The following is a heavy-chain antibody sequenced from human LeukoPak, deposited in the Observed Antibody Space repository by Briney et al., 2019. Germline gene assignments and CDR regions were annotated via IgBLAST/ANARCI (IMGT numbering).Heavy chain of an antibody. CDR2: IYTSGST. J-gene: IGHJ4*02. CDR1: GGPISSYY. CDR3: ARDLDYSNYFDY. V-gene: IGHV4-4*07. D-gene: IGHD2-15*01. Sequence: SETLSLTCTISGGPISSYYWSWLRQPAGKGLEWIGRIYTSGSTNYNPSLKSRVTMSVDTPKNQFSLKLSSVTAADTAVYFCARDLDYSNYFDYWGQGTLVTVSS.